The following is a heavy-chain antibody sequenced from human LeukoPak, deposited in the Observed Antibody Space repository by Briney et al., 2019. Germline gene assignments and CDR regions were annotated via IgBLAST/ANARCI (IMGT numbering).Heavy chain of an antibody. J-gene: IGHJ4*02. D-gene: IGHD3-22*01. CDR2: INHSGST. CDR3: ARVPIYDSSGYYYDY. Sequence: SETLSLTCAVYGGSFSGYYWSWIRQPPVKGLEWIREINHSGSTNYNPSLKSRVTISVDTSKNQFSLKLSSVTAADTAVYYCARVPIYDSSGYYYDYWGQGTLVTVSS. V-gene: IGHV4-34*01. CDR1: GGSFSGYY.